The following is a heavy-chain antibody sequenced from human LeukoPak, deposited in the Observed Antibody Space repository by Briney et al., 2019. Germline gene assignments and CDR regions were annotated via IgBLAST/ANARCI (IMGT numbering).Heavy chain of an antibody. J-gene: IGHJ5*02. CDR1: GFTFSSYA. V-gene: IGHV3-30-3*01. CDR3: ASFQVSYCSGGSCYPTSWFDP. CDR2: ISYDGSNK. D-gene: IGHD2-15*01. Sequence: GGSLRLSCAASGFTFSSYAMHWVRQAPGKGLEWVAVISYDGSNKYYADSVKGRFTISRDNSKNTLYLQMNSLRAEDTAVYYCASFQVSYCSGGSCYPTSWFDPRGQGTLVTVSS.